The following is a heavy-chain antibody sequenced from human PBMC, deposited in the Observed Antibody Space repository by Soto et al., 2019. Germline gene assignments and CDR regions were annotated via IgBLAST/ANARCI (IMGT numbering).Heavy chain of an antibody. CDR2: IYYSGST. D-gene: IGHD2-2*01. CDR1: GSSISSGGYY. Sequence: SETLSLTCTVSGSSISSGGYYWSWIRQHPGKGLEWIGYIYYSGSTYYNPSLKSRVTISVDTSKNQFSLKLSSVTAADTAVYYCARKAGGYCSSTSCYFDYWSQGTLVTVSS. V-gene: IGHV4-31*03. J-gene: IGHJ4*02. CDR3: ARKAGGYCSSTSCYFDY.